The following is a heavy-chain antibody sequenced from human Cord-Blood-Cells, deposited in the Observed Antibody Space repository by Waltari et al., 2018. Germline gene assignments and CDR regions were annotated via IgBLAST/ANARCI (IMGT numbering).Heavy chain of an antibody. CDR1: GFTFSGYG. CDR2: ISSSSSYI. Sequence: EVQLVESGGGLVKPGGSLRLSCAASGFTFSGYGMNWVRQAPGKGLEWVSSISSSSSYIYYADSVKGRFTISRDNAKNSLYLQMNSLRAEDTAVYYCARALVGATAFDIWGQGTMVTVSS. J-gene: IGHJ3*02. CDR3: ARALVGATAFDI. D-gene: IGHD1-26*01. V-gene: IGHV3-21*01.